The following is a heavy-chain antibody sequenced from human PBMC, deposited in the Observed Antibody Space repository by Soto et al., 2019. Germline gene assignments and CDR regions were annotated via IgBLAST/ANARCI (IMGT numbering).Heavy chain of an antibody. Sequence: PGGSLRLSCAVSGFTVSSHYMSWVRQAPGKGLEWVSVIYSGGSTYYADSVKGRFTISRDNSKNTLYLQVNSLRAEDTAIYYCAGPGGATPYWGQGTLVTVSS. V-gene: IGHV3-53*01. CDR3: AGPGGATPY. CDR2: IYSGGST. D-gene: IGHD1-26*01. CDR1: GFTVSSHY. J-gene: IGHJ4*02.